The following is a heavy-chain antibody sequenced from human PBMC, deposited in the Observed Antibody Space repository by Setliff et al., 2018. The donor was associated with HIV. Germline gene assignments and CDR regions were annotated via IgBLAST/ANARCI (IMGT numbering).Heavy chain of an antibody. J-gene: IGHJ3*02. V-gene: IGHV4-39*01. D-gene: IGHD2-21*02. Sequence: SETLSLTCTVSGGSISSSSYYWGWIRQPPGKGLEWIGSIYYSGSTYYNPSLKSRVTISVDTSKNQFSLKLSSVTAADTAVYYCARLGGGCGGDCYYAFDIWGQGTMVTVS. CDR1: GGSISSSSYY. CDR3: ARLGGGCGGDCYYAFDI. CDR2: IYYSGST.